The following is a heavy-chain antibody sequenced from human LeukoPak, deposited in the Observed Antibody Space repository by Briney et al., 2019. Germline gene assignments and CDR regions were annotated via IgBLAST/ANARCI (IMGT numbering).Heavy chain of an antibody. D-gene: IGHD6-13*01. CDR1: GFTFDDYG. CDR2: INWNGGST. CDR3: ARADSSWYGWYFDL. J-gene: IGHJ2*01. Sequence: GGSLRLSXAASGFTFDDYGMSWIRQAPGKGLEWVSGINWNGGSTGYADSVKGRFTISRDNAKNSLYLQMNSLRAEDTALYYCARADSSWYGWYFDLWGRGTLVIVSS. V-gene: IGHV3-20*04.